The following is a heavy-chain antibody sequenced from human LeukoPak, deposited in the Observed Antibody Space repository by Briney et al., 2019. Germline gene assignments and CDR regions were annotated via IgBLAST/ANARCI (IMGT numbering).Heavy chain of an antibody. V-gene: IGHV3-23*01. CDR2: ISGSGGNT. CDR1: GFTFSNYA. CDR3: AKEAVYDILTGYLPLDY. Sequence: GGSLRLSCAVSGFTFSNYAMSWVRQAPGKGLEWVSGISGSGGNTYYAGSVKGRFTISRDNSKNTLYLQMNSLRAEDTAVYYCAKEAVYDILTGYLPLDYWGQGTLVTVSS. J-gene: IGHJ4*02. D-gene: IGHD3-9*01.